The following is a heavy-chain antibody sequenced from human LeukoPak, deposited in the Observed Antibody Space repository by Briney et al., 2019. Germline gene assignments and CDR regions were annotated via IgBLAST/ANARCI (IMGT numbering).Heavy chain of an antibody. J-gene: IGHJ4*02. CDR2: ISAYNGNT. CDR3: ARDPVRFLEWSSGFDY. Sequence: ASVKVSCKASGYTFTSYGISWVRQAPGQGLEWMGWISAYNGNTNYAQKLQGRVTVTTDTSTSTAYMELRSLRSDDTAVYYCARDPVRFLEWSSGFDYWGQGTLVTVSS. D-gene: IGHD3-3*01. CDR1: GYTFTSYG. V-gene: IGHV1-18*01.